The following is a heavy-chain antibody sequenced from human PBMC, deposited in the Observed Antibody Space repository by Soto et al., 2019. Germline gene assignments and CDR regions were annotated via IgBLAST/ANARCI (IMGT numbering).Heavy chain of an antibody. Sequence: PSETLSLTCAVSGYSISSGYYWGWIRQPPGKGLEWIGSIYHSGSTYYNPSLKSRVTISVDTSKNQFSLKLSSVTAADTAVYYCARVAIATYYDFWSGYYDYFDYWGQGTLVTVS. CDR1: GYSISSGYY. CDR2: IYHSGST. D-gene: IGHD3-3*01. V-gene: IGHV4-38-2*01. CDR3: ARVAIATYYDFWSGYYDYFDY. J-gene: IGHJ4*02.